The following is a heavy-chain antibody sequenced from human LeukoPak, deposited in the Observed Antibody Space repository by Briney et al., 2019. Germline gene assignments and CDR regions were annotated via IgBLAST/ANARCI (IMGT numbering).Heavy chain of an antibody. J-gene: IGHJ5*02. D-gene: IGHD1-26*01. CDR2: INPNSGGT. Sequence: ASVKVSCKASGYTFTGYYMHWVRQAPGQGLEWMGWINPNSGGTNYAQKFQGRVTMTRDTSISTAYMEPSRLRSDDTAVYYCAREGRMGATWGRYNWFDPWGQGTLVTVSS. CDR3: AREGRMGATWGRYNWFDP. CDR1: GYTFTGYY. V-gene: IGHV1-2*02.